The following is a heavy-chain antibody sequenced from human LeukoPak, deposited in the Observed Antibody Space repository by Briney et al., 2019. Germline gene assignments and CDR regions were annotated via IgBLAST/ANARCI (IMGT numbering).Heavy chain of an antibody. CDR2: ISYDGSNK. CDR3: ANWSSANDY. CDR1: GFTFSSYG. D-gene: IGHD2-8*02. V-gene: IGHV3-30*18. Sequence: GGSLRLSCAASGFTFSSYGMHWVRQAPGKGLEWVAVISYDGSNKYYADSVKGRFTISRDNSKNTLYLQMNSLRAEDTAVYYCANWSSANDYWGQGTPVTVSS. J-gene: IGHJ4*02.